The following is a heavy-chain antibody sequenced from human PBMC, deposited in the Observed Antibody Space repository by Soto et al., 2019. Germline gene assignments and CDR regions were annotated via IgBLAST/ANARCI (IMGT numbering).Heavy chain of an antibody. CDR1: GYSFTSYW. CDR3: ARSLGYSSSSNVFPHYYYGMDV. Sequence: PGESLKISCKGSGYSFTSYWIAWVRQMPGKGLEWMGIIYPGDSDTRYRPSFQGQVTMSADKSISTAYLQWSSLKASDTAMYYCARSLGYSSSSNVFPHYYYGMDVWGQGTTVTVSS. J-gene: IGHJ6*02. V-gene: IGHV5-51*01. CDR2: IYPGDSDT. D-gene: IGHD6-6*01.